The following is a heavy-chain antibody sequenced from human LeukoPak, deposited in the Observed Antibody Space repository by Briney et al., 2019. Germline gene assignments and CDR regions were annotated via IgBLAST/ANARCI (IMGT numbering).Heavy chain of an antibody. CDR3: ARKGGYSYGYGDYFDY. J-gene: IGHJ4*02. CDR1: GGTFSSYA. CDR2: IFPIFGTA. Sequence: SVEVSCKASGGTFSSYAISWVRQAPGQGLEWMGGIFPIFGTANYAQKFQGRVTITADESTSTAYMELSSLRSEDTAVYYCARKGGYSYGYGDYFDYWGQGTLVTVSS. D-gene: IGHD5-18*01. V-gene: IGHV1-69*13.